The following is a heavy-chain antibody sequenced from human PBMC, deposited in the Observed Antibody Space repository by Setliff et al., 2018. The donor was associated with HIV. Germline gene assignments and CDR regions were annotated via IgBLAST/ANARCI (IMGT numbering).Heavy chain of an antibody. D-gene: IGHD3-10*01. J-gene: IGHJ3*02. CDR3: ARREPGSGTYSRGFDI. Sequence: SVKVSCKASGGTFSGYVISWVRQAPGQGLEWMGGFIPVLHITNYAQKFQGRVTITTDESTSTGYMELSSLRSDDTAVYYCARREPGSGTYSRGFDIWGQGTMVTVSS. CDR2: FIPVLHIT. V-gene: IGHV1-69*10. CDR1: GGTFSGYV.